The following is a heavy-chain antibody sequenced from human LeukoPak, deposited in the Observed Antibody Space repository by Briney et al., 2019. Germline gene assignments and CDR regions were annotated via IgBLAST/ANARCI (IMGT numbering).Heavy chain of an antibody. D-gene: IGHD3-3*01. CDR3: ARGYTIFGVVSWYYYMDV. J-gene: IGHJ6*03. Sequence: ASVKVSCKASGYTFTGHYMHWVRQAPGQGLEWMGWINPNSGGTNYAQKFQGRVTMTRDTSISTAYMELSRLRSDDTAVYYCARGYTIFGVVSWYYYMDVWGKGTTVTVSS. CDR2: INPNSGGT. CDR1: GYTFTGHY. V-gene: IGHV1-2*02.